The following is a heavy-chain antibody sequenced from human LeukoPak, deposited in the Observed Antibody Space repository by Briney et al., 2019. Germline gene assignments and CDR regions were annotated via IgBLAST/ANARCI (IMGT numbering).Heavy chain of an antibody. CDR3: ATRAVGVNGMDV. CDR2: TYSGGTT. D-gene: IGHD2-21*01. CDR1: GFTVNNNR. V-gene: IGHV3-53*01. J-gene: IGHJ6*02. Sequence: GGSLRLSCAASGFTVNNNRMGWVRQAPGKGLEWVSITYSGGTTYYADSVKGRFTISRDNSKNTLYLQMNSLRAEDTAVYYCATRAVGVNGMDVWGQGTTVIVSS.